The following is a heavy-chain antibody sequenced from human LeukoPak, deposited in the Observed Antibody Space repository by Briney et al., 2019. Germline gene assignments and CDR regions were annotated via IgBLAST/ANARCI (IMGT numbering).Heavy chain of an antibody. CDR1: GFTFSSYE. CDR3: ARGVEGYYYYYYMDV. V-gene: IGHV3-48*03. Sequence: GGSLRLSCAASGFTFSSYEMNWVRQAPGKGLEGVSYISSSGSTIYYADSVKGRFTISRDNANNSLYLQMNSLRAEDTAVYYCARGVEGYYYYYYMDVWGKGTTVTVSS. D-gene: IGHD2-15*01. CDR2: ISSSGSTI. J-gene: IGHJ6*03.